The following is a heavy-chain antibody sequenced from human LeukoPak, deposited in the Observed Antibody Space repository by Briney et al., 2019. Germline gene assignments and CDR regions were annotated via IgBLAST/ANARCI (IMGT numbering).Heavy chain of an antibody. CDR2: IDPSGGST. Sequence: ASVKVSCKASGYTFTRYYMHWVRQAPGQGVEGMGIIDPSGGSTSYAQKFQGGVTMTRDATTSTVYLELSSLRSEDTAVYYCARDFGEMPNYWGQGTLVTVSS. J-gene: IGHJ4*02. CDR3: ARDFGEMPNY. V-gene: IGHV1-46*01. D-gene: IGHD5-24*01. CDR1: GYTFTRYY.